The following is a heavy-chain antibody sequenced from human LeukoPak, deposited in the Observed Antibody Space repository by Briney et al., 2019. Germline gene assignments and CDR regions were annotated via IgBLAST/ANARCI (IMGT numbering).Heavy chain of an antibody. CDR1: GFTFSSYA. J-gene: IGHJ4*02. V-gene: IGHV3-30*02. CDR3: AKDRGYSSSSYYFDY. CDR2: IRYDESYK. D-gene: IGHD6-6*01. Sequence: GGSLRLSCAASGFTFSSYAMHWVRQAPGKGLEWVTFIRYDESYKYYADSVKGRLTVSRDNSKNTLYLQMNSLRAEDTAVYYCAKDRGYSSSSYYFDYWGQGTLVTVSS.